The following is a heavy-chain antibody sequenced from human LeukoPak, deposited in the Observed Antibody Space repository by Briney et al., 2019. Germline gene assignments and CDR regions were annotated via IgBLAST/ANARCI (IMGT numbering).Heavy chain of an antibody. J-gene: IGHJ6*03. Sequence: GGSLRLSCAASGFTFSSYWMHWVRQAPGKGLVWVSRINSDGRSTSYADSVKGRFTISRDNAKNTLYLQMNSLRAEDTAVYCCARDWGRIRNYYYYYMDVWGKGTTVTVSS. D-gene: IGHD3-16*01. CDR3: ARDWGRIRNYYYYYMDV. CDR1: GFTFSSYW. V-gene: IGHV3-74*01. CDR2: INSDGRST.